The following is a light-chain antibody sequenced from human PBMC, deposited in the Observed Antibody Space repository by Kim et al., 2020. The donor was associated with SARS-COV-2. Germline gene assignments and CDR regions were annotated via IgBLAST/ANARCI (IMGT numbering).Light chain of an antibody. CDR3: AAWDDSLNGVV. CDR1: SSNIGSNT. J-gene: IGLJ2*01. Sequence: QRVTISCSGSSSNIGSNTVNWYQQRPGTAPKLLIYSNNQRPSGVPDRFSGSKSGTSASLAISGLQSEDEADYYCAAWDDSLNGVVFGGGTQLTVL. CDR2: SNN. V-gene: IGLV1-44*01.